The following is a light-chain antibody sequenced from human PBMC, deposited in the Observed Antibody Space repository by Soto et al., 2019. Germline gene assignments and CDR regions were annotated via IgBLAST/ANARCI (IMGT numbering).Light chain of an antibody. CDR3: SSYTNSRGLV. Sequence: QSALTQPASVSGSLGRSITLSCTGTSNDVGTNKYVSWYRQHPGKAPELMIYEVDNRPSGVSTRFSGSKSGNTAFLTISGLQAEDEADYSCSSYTNSRGLVFGGGTKLTVL. CDR1: SNDVGTNKY. J-gene: IGLJ2*01. CDR2: EVD. V-gene: IGLV2-14*01.